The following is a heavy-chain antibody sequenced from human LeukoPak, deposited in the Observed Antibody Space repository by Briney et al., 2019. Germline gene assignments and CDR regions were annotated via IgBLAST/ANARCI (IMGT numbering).Heavy chain of an antibody. CDR1: GFTFSDYY. CDR3: ARDGVPAARDL. J-gene: IGHJ3*01. Sequence: GRSLRLSCAAAGFTFSDYYMNWIRQASGKGLEWVSYISSSGSTIYYADSVKGRFTISRDNAKTSLYLHMNSLRAEDTAVYYCARDGVPAARDLWGQGTMVIVSS. CDR2: ISSSGSTI. D-gene: IGHD2-2*01. V-gene: IGHV3-11*04.